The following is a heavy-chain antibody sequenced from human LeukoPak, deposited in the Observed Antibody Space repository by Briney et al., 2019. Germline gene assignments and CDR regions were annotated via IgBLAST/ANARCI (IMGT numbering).Heavy chain of an antibody. CDR3: ARVLSNVDPDWYFDL. CDR1: GYTFTSYG. J-gene: IGHJ2*01. V-gene: IGHV1-18*01. Sequence: ASVTVSCKASGYTFTSYGISWVRQAPGQGLEWMGWISAYNGNTSYAQKLQGRVTMTTDTSTSTAYMELRSLRSDDTAVYYCARVLSNVDPDWYFDLWGRGTLVTVSS. CDR2: ISAYNGNT. D-gene: IGHD3/OR15-3a*01.